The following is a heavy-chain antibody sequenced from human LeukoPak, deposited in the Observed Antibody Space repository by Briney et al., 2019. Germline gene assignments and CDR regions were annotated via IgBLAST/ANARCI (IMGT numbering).Heavy chain of an antibody. D-gene: IGHD3-10*01. Sequence: IPSETLSLTCIVSGASISSSNYCSGWLRQSPGKGLEWIGSIYSRGSTYYNPSLKSRVVVSSDMSKNQFSLMLNSVTAADTAVYYCARDKGEYGSGTRGFTWFDPWGQGTLVTVSS. CDR2: IYSRGST. CDR3: ARDKGEYGSGTRGFTWFDP. J-gene: IGHJ5*02. CDR1: GASISSSNYC. V-gene: IGHV4-39*07.